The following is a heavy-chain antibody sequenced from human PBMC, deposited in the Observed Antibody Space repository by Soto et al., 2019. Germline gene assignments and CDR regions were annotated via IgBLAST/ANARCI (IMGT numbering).Heavy chain of an antibody. J-gene: IGHJ3*02. CDR2: SNHSGST. CDR3: ARALRTVTFFWAFDI. V-gene: IGHV4-34*01. CDR1: GGSFSGYY. Sequence: QVQLQQWGAGLLKPSETLSLTCAVYGGSFSGYYWSWIRQPPGKGLEWSGESNHSGSTNFNPSLTSRLSISVDTSKNQFSLKLSSVTAAVTAVYYCARALRTVTFFWAFDIWGQGTMVTVSS. D-gene: IGHD4-17*01.